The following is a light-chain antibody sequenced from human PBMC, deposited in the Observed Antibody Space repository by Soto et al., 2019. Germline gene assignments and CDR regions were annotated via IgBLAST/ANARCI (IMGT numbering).Light chain of an antibody. CDR2: MND. V-gene: IGLV1-47*01. J-gene: IGLJ3*02. CDR1: SSNIGLNF. CDR3: ATWDDSLISPV. Sequence: QSVLTQPPSASGTPGQGVTISCSGSSSNIGLNFVYWYQQLPGTAPKLLISMNDQRPSGVPDRFSGSKSGASASLAIGGLRSEDEADYYCATWDDSLISPVFGGGTKLTVL.